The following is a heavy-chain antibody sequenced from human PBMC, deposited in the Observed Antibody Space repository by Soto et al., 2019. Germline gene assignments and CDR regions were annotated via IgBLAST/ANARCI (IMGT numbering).Heavy chain of an antibody. V-gene: IGHV3-7*01. CDR1: GFTFSSYW. CDR2: IKQDGSEK. J-gene: IGHJ4*02. Sequence: GGSLRLSCAASGFTFSSYWMSWVRQAPGKGLEWVANIKQDGSEKYYVDSVKGRFTISRDNAKNSLYLQMNSLRAEDTAVYYCARATGGTGDLGTFDYWGQGTLVTVSS. D-gene: IGHD7-27*01. CDR3: ARATGGTGDLGTFDY.